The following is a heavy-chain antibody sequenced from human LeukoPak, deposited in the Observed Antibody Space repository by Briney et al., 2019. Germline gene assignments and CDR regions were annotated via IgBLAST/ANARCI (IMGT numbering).Heavy chain of an antibody. CDR3: TRESGSGNYYYDY. D-gene: IGHD3-10*01. CDR1: GFTFSDHY. V-gene: IGHV3-33*08. Sequence: GGSLRLSCAASGFTFSDHYMGWIRQAPGKGLEWVAVIWFDGSSEYYADSVKGRFTISRDNSKNTLYLQMNSLRAEDTAVYYCTRESGSGNYYYDYWGQGTLVTVSS. CDR2: IWFDGSSE. J-gene: IGHJ4*02.